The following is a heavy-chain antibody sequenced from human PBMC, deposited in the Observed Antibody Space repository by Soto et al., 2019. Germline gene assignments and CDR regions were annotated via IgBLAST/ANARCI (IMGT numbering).Heavy chain of an antibody. D-gene: IGHD3-22*01. Sequence: TXFTFIGYALHCVRQAPGKGLEWVAVISYDGSNKYYADSVKGRFTISRDNSNNTLYLQMNSLRAEDTAVYYCAGVRTMGMGMIFLDYWGQGTMVTV. CDR2: ISYDGSNK. J-gene: IGHJ4*02. CDR3: AGVRTMGMGMIFLDY. V-gene: IGHV3-30-3*01. CDR1: XFTFIGYA.